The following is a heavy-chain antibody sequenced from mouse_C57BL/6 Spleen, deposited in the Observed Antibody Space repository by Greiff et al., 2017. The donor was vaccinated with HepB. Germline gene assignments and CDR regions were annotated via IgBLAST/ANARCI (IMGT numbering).Heavy chain of an antibody. CDR3: ARGPPYSNYEDWYFDV. V-gene: IGHV1-52*01. D-gene: IGHD2-5*01. CDR2: IDPSDSET. Sequence: QVQLKQSGAELVRPGSSVKLSCKASGYTFTSYWMHWVKQRPIQGLEWIGNIDPSDSETHYNQKFKDKATLTVDKSSSTAYMQLSSLTSEDSAVYYCARGPPYSNYEDWYFDVWGTGTTVTVSS. J-gene: IGHJ1*03. CDR1: GYTFTSYW.